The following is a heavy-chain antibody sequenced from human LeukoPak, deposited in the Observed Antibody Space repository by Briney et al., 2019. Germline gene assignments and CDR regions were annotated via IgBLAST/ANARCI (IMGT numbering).Heavy chain of an antibody. CDR2: IYSGGST. J-gene: IGHJ3*02. D-gene: IGHD3-22*01. CDR3: AGTYYYDKGAFDI. Sequence: GGSLRLSCAASVFTFSSNYMNWVRQAPGKGLEGGSVIYSGGSTYYSDSVRGGWTISRDNSKNTLYLQMNSLRAEDTAVYYCAGTYYYDKGAFDIWGQGTMVTVSS. CDR1: VFTFSSNY. V-gene: IGHV3-53*01.